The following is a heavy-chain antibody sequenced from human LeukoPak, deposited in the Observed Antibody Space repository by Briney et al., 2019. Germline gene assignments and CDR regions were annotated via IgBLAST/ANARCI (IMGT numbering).Heavy chain of an antibody. J-gene: IGHJ4*02. V-gene: IGHV3-74*01. CDR2: INSDGSST. D-gene: IGHD6-13*01. CDR3: ARGAHGTYSASGYAPPRGFDY. Sequence: GGSLRLSCAASGFTFSSYWMHWVRQAPGKGLVWVSRINSDGSSTSYADSVKGRFTISRDNAKNTLYLQMNRLRAEDTAVYYCARGAHGTYSASGYAPPRGFDYWGQGTLVPVSP. CDR1: GFTFSSYW.